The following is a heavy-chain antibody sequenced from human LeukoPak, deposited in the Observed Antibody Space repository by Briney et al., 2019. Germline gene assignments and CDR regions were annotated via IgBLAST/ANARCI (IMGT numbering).Heavy chain of an antibody. CDR2: IRSKPDNYAT. J-gene: IGHJ4*02. D-gene: IGHD6-19*01. CDR3: TRVTTVAASDFDY. Sequence: GGSLRLSCAASGFTFSGSAIQLVRQASGKGLEWVGRIRSKPDNYATEYAASVKGRFIISRDDSKNTTFLQMNSLKTEDTAVYYCTRVTTVAASDFDYWGQGTQVTVSA. V-gene: IGHV3-73*01. CDR1: GFTFSGSA.